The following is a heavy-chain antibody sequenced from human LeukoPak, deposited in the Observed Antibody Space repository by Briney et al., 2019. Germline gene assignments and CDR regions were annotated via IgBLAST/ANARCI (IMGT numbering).Heavy chain of an antibody. CDR2: ISGSGGST. J-gene: IGHJ5*02. Sequence: GGSLRLSCAAPGFTFRRWINWVRQAPGKGLEWVSAISGSGGSTYYADSVKGRFAISRDNSKNTLYLQMNSLRAEDTAVYYCAKDKGFLVHDNWFDPWGQGTLVTVSS. CDR1: GFTFRRW. V-gene: IGHV3-23*01. CDR3: AKDKGFLVHDNWFDP.